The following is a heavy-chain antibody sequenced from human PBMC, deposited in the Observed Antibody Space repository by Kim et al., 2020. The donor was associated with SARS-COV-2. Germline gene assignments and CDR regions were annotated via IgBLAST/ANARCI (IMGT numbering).Heavy chain of an antibody. V-gene: IGHV4-34*01. CDR1: GGSFSGYY. J-gene: IGHJ4*02. Sequence: SETLSLTCAVYGGSFSGYYWSWIRQPPGKGLEWIGEINHSGSTNYNPSLKSRVTISVDTSKNQFSLKLSSVTAADTAVYYCARDDYGDLDYWGQGTLVTVSS. CDR3: ARDDYGDLDY. CDR2: INHSGST. D-gene: IGHD4-17*01.